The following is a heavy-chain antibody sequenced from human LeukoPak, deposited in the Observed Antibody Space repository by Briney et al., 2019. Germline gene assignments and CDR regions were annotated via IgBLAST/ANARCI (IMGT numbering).Heavy chain of an antibody. J-gene: IGHJ4*02. CDR2: FNPEDGET. D-gene: IGHD3-10*01. CDR1: GYTLTELS. CDR3: ATEGATMVRGVIIPWVSY. V-gene: IGHV1-24*01. Sequence: ASVKVSCKVSGYTLTELSMHWVRQAPGKGLEWMGGFNPEDGETIYAQKFQGRVTMTEDTSTDTAYMELSSLRSEDTAVYYCATEGATMVRGVIIPWVSYWGQGTLVTVSS.